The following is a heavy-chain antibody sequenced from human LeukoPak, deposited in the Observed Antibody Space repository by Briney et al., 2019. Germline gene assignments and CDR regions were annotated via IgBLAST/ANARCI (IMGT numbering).Heavy chain of an antibody. D-gene: IGHD3-9*01. Sequence: SETLSLTCTVSGGSISSYYWSWIRQPAGKGLEWIGRIYTSGSTNYNPSLKSRVTMSVDTSKNQFSLKLSSVTAADTAVYYCARAPYDILTRLGAFDIWGQGTMVTVSS. CDR1: GGSISSYY. J-gene: IGHJ3*02. CDR2: IYTSGST. CDR3: ARAPYDILTRLGAFDI. V-gene: IGHV4-4*07.